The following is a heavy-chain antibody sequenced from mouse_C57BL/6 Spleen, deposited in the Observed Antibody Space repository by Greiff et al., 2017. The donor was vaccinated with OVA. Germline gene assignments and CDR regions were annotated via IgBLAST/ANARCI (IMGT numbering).Heavy chain of an antibody. CDR3: ARSQLRLRGLHAMDY. CDR2: IDPSDSYT. V-gene: IGHV1-69*01. Sequence: VQLQQPGAELVMPGASVKLSCKASGYTFTSYWMHWVKQRPGQGLEWIGEIDPSDSYTNYNQKFKGKSTLTVDKSSRTAYMQLSRLTSEDSAVYYCARSQLRLRGLHAMDYWGQGTSVTVSS. CDR1: GYTFTSYW. J-gene: IGHJ4*01. D-gene: IGHD3-2*02.